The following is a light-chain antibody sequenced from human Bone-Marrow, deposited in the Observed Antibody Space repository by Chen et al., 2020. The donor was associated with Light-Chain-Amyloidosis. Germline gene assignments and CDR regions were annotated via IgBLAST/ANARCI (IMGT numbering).Light chain of an antibody. CDR2: DDS. CDR1: NIGSTS. V-gene: IGLV3-21*02. J-gene: IGLJ3*02. CDR3: QVWDRSSDRPV. Sequence: SYVLTKPSSVSVAPGQTATLACGGNNIGSTSVHWYQQTPGQAPLLVVYDDSDRPSGIPGRLSGSNSGSTATLTISRVEAGDEADYCCQVWDRSSDRPVFGGGTKLTVL.